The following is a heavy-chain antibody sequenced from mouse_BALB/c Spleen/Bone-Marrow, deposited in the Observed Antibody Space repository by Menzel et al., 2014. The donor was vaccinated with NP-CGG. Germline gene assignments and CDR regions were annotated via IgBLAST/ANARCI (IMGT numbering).Heavy chain of an antibody. J-gene: IGHJ4*01. CDR3: ARRGISTSEGVGAMDY. V-gene: IGHV5-6-2*01. CDR2: INSNGDNT. CDR1: GFTFSSYY. Sequence: ESGGGLVKLGGSLKLSCAASGFTFSSYYMSWVRQTPEKRLELVAAINSNGDNTYYPDTVKGRFTISRDNAKNTLYLQMSSLKSEDTALYYCARRGISTSEGVGAMDYWGQGTSVTVSS. D-gene: IGHD1-1*01.